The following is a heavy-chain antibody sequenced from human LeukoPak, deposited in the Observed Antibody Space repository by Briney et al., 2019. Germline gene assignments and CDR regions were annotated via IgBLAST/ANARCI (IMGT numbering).Heavy chain of an antibody. CDR3: AKERIAVGDFLPWFDP. D-gene: IGHD6-6*01. J-gene: IGHJ5*02. CDR2: ISGTGDTT. CDR1: GFTFSNYA. Sequence: GGSLRLSCTASGFTFSNYATTWVRQAPGKGLEWVSAISGTGDTTYYTDSVKGRFTISRDNSKNTLYLQMNSLRAEDTAVYYCAKERIAVGDFLPWFDPWGQGTLVTVSS. V-gene: IGHV3-23*01.